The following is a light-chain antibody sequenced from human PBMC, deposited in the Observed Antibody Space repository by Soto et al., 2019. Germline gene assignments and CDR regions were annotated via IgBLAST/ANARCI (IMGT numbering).Light chain of an antibody. CDR3: QVRDNSGXWRV. V-gene: IGLV3-21*02. CDR1: NIGTKS. CDR2: DDS. J-gene: IGLJ3*02. Sequence: SYYLTQPPSVSVAPVQTARITCGGNNIGTKSVHWYEQKPGQGPMLVVNDDSDRPSGIPERFSGSKSGDTATLTISRLEAGDEDDYYCQVRDNSGXWRVLGGGTK.